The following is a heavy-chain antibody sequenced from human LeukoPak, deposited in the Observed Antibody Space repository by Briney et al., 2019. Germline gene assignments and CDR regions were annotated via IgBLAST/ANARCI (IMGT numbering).Heavy chain of an antibody. CDR3: TRRYCSSTSCSGYSGY. Sequence: QPGESLRLSCAASGFSVSDHYMDWVRQAPGKGLEWVGRTTKKADSYTTEYAASVKGRFSISRDDSRNSLYLQMNSLKTEDTAVYYCTRRYCSSTSCSGYSGYWGQGTLVTVSS. CDR1: GFSVSDHY. J-gene: IGHJ4*02. V-gene: IGHV3-72*01. CDR2: TTKKADSYTT. D-gene: IGHD2-2*01.